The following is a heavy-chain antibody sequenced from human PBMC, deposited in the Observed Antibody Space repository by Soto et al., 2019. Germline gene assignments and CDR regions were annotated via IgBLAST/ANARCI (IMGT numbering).Heavy chain of an antibody. J-gene: IGHJ5*02. CDR1: GYTFTGYY. CDR2: INPNSGGT. D-gene: IGHD3-3*01. CDR3: ARAPVFGVVTQLSPWFDP. Sequence: ASVKVSCKASGYTFTGYYMHWVRQAPGQGLEWMGWINPNSGGTNYAQKFQGWVTMTRDTSISTAYMELSRLRSDDTAVYYCARAPVFGVVTQLSPWFDPWGQGTLVTVSS. V-gene: IGHV1-2*04.